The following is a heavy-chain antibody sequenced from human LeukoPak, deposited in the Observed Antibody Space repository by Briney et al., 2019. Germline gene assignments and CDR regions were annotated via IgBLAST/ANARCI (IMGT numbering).Heavy chain of an antibody. Sequence: ASVKVSCKVSGYTLTELSMHWVRQAPGKGLEWMGGFDPEDGETIYAQKFQGRVTMTEDTSTDTAYMELSSLRSEDTAVYYCAARGSGSYYVDSSLIHYYGMDVWGQGTTVTVSS. CDR1: GYTLTELS. V-gene: IGHV1-24*01. CDR3: AARGSGSYYVDSSLIHYYGMDV. CDR2: FDPEDGET. J-gene: IGHJ6*02. D-gene: IGHD3-10*01.